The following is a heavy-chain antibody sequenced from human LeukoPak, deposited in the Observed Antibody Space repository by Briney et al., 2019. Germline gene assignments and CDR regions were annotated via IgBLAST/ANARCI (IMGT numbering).Heavy chain of an antibody. J-gene: IGHJ4*02. V-gene: IGHV4-59*01. CDR2: IYYTGSA. D-gene: IGHD1-26*01. CDR3: ATNAGRHSGPPFNY. CDR1: GGSISIYY. Sequence: SETLSLTCTVSGGSISIYYWTWLRQPPGKGLEWIGYIYYTGSANYNPSLKSRVTISLDTSKNQFSLKLTSVTAADTAMYYCATNAGRHSGPPFNYWGQGNLVTVSS.